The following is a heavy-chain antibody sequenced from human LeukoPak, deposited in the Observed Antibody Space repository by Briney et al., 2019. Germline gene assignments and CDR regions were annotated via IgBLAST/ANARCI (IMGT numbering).Heavy chain of an antibody. Sequence: VEALKISCKGSGYSFSSYWIAWVRQMPGKGLEWMGIIYPGDSDTTYSPSFQGQVTTSADKSISTAYLQWNSLKASDTAMYFCARRRSSTLIDYWGQGTLVTVSS. V-gene: IGHV5-51*01. CDR2: IYPGDSDT. D-gene: IGHD3-10*01. CDR3: ARRRSSTLIDY. J-gene: IGHJ4*02. CDR1: GYSFSSYW.